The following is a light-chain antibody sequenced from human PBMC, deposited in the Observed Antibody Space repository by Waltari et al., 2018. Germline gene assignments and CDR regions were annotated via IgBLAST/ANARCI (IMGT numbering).Light chain of an antibody. Sequence: SLSASVGDRVTITCRASQSIRDRLNWYQQKPGTAPKVLIYGASSLQSGVPSRFSGSGSETDFTLTITSLQPEDFATFYCQQTYNIPYTFGKGTTVEIK. CDR3: QQTYNIPYT. CDR1: QSIRDR. CDR2: GAS. J-gene: IGKJ2*01. V-gene: IGKV1-39*01.